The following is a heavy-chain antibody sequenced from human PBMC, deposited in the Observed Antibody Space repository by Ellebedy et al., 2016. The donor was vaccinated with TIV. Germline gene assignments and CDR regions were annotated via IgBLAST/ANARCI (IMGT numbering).Heavy chain of an antibody. CDR1: GFTFSSYG. J-gene: IGHJ6*02. CDR3: ARDEKRNSWYLIYGIDV. CDR2: ISYDGSNK. D-gene: IGHD6-13*01. V-gene: IGHV3-30*03. Sequence: GESLKISCAASGFTFSSYGMHWVRQAPGKGLEWVAVISYDGSNKYYADSVKGRFTISRDNSKNTQYLQMNSLRTEDTAVYSCARDEKRNSWYLIYGIDVWGQGTTVTVSS.